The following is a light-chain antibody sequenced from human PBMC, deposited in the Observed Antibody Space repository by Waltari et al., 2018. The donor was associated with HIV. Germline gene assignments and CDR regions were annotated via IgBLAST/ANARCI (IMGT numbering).Light chain of an antibody. CDR1: SSDVATYKL. J-gene: IGLJ2*01. V-gene: IGLV2-23*02. CDR2: EVS. CDR3: CSYVSNVI. Sequence: QSALTQPASVSGSPGQSITISCTRTSSDVATYKLVSWYQQHPGKAPKLMIYEVSKRPSGVSDRFSGSKSGDTASVTISGLQAEDEADYYCCSYVSNVIFGGGTKLTVL.